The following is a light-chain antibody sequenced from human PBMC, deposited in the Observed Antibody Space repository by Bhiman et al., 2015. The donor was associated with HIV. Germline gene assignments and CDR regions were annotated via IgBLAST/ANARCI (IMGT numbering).Light chain of an antibody. CDR3: QVWDTSRDQCVV. J-gene: IGLJ2*01. V-gene: IGLV3-1*01. CDR1: RLGDKY. CDR2: YDS. Sequence: SYELTQPPSVSVSPGQTASITCSGDRLGDKYASWYQQKPGQAPVLVIYYDSDRPSGIPERFSGFNSGNTATLTINRVEAGDEADYYCQVWDTSRDQCVVFGGGTKLTVL.